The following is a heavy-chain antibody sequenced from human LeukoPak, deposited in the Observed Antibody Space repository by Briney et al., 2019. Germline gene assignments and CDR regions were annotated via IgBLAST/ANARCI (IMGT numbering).Heavy chain of an antibody. CDR1: GGSISSYY. Sequence: SETLSLTCTVSGGSISSYYWSWIRQPPGKGLEWIGYIYYSGSTNYNPSLKSRVTISVDTSKNQFSLKLSSVTAADTAVYYCAREVAEYSGYGMDVWGKGTTVTVSS. J-gene: IGHJ6*04. D-gene: IGHD5-12*01. CDR3: AREVAEYSGYGMDV. V-gene: IGHV4-59*01. CDR2: IYYSGST.